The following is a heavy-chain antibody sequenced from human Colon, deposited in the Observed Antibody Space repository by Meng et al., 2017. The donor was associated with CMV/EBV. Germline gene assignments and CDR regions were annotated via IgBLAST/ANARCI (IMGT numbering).Heavy chain of an antibody. Sequence: SETLSLTCTVSGGSVSSGYTYWSWIRQPPGQGLEWIGYVYYSGSTNYNPSLKSRVTISVDTSKNEFSLRLNSVTAADTAVYYCARKYQLLSPGAYYYYGMDVWGQGTTVTVSS. CDR2: VYYSGST. V-gene: IGHV4-61*01. J-gene: IGHJ6*02. CDR3: ARKYQLLSPGAYYYYGMDV. CDR1: GGSVSSGYTY. D-gene: IGHD2-2*01.